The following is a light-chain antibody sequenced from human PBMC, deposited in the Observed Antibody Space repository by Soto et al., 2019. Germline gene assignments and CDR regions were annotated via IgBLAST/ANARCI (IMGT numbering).Light chain of an antibody. Sequence: TQLPASLSVTPEARATLPCAAIQSVSSYFAWYQQKPGPAPRLRIYDASNRATGIPARFSGSGCGTDFTLTISSLGPEDFAVYSCQQRSNWTPGITFGQGTRLEIK. CDR2: DAS. V-gene: IGKV3-11*01. CDR3: QQRSNWTPGIT. CDR1: QSVSSY. J-gene: IGKJ5*01.